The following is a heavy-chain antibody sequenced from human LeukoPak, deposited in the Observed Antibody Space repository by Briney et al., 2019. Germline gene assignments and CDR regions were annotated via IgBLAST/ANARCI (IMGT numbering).Heavy chain of an antibody. CDR1: GFTFSNAW. CDR2: IKSKTDGGTT. D-gene: IGHD3-3*01. CDR3: TTLRFLEWLFDY. V-gene: IGHV3-15*07. Sequence: GGSLRLSCAASGFTFSNAWMNWVRQAPGKGLEWVGRIKSKTDGGTTDYAAPVKGRFTISRDDSKNTLCLQMNSLKTEDTAVYYCTTLRFLEWLFDYWGQGTLVTVFS. J-gene: IGHJ4*02.